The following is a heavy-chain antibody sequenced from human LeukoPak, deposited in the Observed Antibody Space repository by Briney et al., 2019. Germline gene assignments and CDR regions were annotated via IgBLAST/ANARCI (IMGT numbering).Heavy chain of an antibody. J-gene: IGHJ4*02. Sequence: SETLSLTCDVSGGSVTSTNWWTWVRQPPGKGLEWIGEVHLDGRTNYNPSLKSRLIMSVDLPESHISLKLTSVTAADTAVYYCAREGGFYRPLDYSGQGTLVTVSS. CDR3: AREGGFYRPLDY. D-gene: IGHD3-3*01. CDR2: VHLDGRT. V-gene: IGHV4-4*02. CDR1: GGSVTSTNW.